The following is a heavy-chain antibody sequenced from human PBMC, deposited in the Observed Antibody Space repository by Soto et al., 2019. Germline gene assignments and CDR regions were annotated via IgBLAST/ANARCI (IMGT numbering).Heavy chain of an antibody. J-gene: IGHJ5*02. V-gene: IGHV3-33*01. D-gene: IGHD6-6*01. CDR2: IWYDGSNK. Sequence: QVQLVESGGGVVQPGRSLRLSCAASGFTFSSYGMHWVRQAPGKGLEWVAVIWYDGSNKYYADSVKGRFTISRDNSKNTLYLQMNSLRAEDTAVYYCAREGKAARPNNWFDPWGQGTLVTVSS. CDR3: AREGKAARPNNWFDP. CDR1: GFTFSSYG.